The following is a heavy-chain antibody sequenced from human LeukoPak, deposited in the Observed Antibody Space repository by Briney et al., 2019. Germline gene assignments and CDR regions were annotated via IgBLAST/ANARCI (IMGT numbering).Heavy chain of an antibody. CDR1: GGSFSGYY. D-gene: IGHD6-6*01. CDR2: INHSGST. V-gene: IGHV4-34*01. Sequence: SETLSLTCAVYGGSFSGYYWSWIRQPPGKGLEWIGEINHSGSTNYNPSLKSRVTISVDTSKNQFSLKLSSVTAADTAAYYCARDGSIAARGWFDPWGQGTLVTVSS. J-gene: IGHJ5*02. CDR3: ARDGSIAARGWFDP.